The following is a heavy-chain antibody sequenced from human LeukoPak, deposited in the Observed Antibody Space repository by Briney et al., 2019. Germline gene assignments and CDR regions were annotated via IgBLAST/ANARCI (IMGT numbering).Heavy chain of an antibody. CDR2: IYHSGST. V-gene: IGHV4-38-2*01. Sequence: SETLSLTCAVPGYSISSGYYWGWIRQPPGKGLEWIGSIYHSGSTYYNPSLKSRVTISVDTSKNQFSLKLSSVTAADTAVYYCARAPNMVRVDYWGQGTLVTVSS. CDR1: GYSISSGYY. D-gene: IGHD3-10*01. J-gene: IGHJ4*02. CDR3: ARAPNMVRVDY.